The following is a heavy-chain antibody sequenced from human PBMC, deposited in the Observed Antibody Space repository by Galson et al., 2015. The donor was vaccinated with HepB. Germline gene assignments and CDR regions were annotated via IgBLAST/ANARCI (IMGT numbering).Heavy chain of an antibody. CDR3: ARGRRRYYYVSSGYYYVAGGMDV. CDR2: ISYDGSNK. Sequence: SLRLSCAASGFTFSSYAMHWVRQAPGKGLEWVAVISYDGSNKYYADSVKGRFTISRDNSKNTLYLQMNSLRAEDTAVYYCARGRRRYYYVSSGYYYVAGGMDVWGQGTTVTVSS. V-gene: IGHV3-30-3*01. CDR1: GFTFSSYA. J-gene: IGHJ6*02. D-gene: IGHD3-22*01.